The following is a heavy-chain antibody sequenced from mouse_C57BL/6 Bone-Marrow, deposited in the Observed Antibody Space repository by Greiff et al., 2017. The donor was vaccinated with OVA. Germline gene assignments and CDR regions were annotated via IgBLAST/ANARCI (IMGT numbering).Heavy chain of an antibody. D-gene: IGHD1-1*01. Sequence: VQVVESGPELVKPGASVKISCKASGYAFSSSWMNWVKQRPGKGLEWIGRIYPGDGDTNYNGKFKGKATLTADKSSSTAYMQLSSLTSEDSAVYFCARKDYGREYYFDYWGQGTTLTVSS. CDR3: ARKDYGREYYFDY. J-gene: IGHJ2*01. CDR1: GYAFSSSW. V-gene: IGHV1-82*01. CDR2: IYPGDGDT.